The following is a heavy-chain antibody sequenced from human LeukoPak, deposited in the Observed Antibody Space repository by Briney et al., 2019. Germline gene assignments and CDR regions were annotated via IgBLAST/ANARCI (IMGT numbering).Heavy chain of an antibody. CDR1: GFTFSSYW. V-gene: IGHV3-7*01. CDR3: ARGGSSRFGY. D-gene: IGHD1-26*01. Sequence: PGGSLRLSCAASGFTFSSYWMSWVRQAPGKGLEWVANIKKGGSEKYYVESVKGRFTISRDNAKNSLFLQMNSLRGEDTAMYYCARGGSSRFGYWGQGTLVTVSS. CDR2: IKKGGSEK. J-gene: IGHJ4*02.